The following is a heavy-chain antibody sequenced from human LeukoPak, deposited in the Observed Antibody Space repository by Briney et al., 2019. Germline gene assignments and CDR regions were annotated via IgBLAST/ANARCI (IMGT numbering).Heavy chain of an antibody. D-gene: IGHD3-22*01. Sequence: GASVKVSCKXSGGTFSSYAISWVRQAPGQGLEWMGRIIPIFGTANYAQKFQGRVTITTDESTSTAYMELSSLRSEDTAVYYCARPMIVVAEWEDDAFDIWGQGTMVTVSS. J-gene: IGHJ3*02. CDR3: ARPMIVVAEWEDDAFDI. CDR2: IIPIFGTA. CDR1: GGTFSSYA. V-gene: IGHV1-69*05.